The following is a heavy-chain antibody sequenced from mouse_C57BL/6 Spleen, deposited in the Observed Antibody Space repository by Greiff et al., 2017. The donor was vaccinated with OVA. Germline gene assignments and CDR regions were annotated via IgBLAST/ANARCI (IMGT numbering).Heavy chain of an antibody. V-gene: IGHV14-4*01. D-gene: IGHD1-3*01. CDR3: TSKGAMDY. Sequence: EVQLQQSGAELVRPGASVKLSCTASGFNIKDDYMHWVKQRPEQGLEWIGWIDPENGDTEYASKFQGKATITADTSSNTAYLQLSSLTPEDTAVYYCTSKGAMDYWGQGTSVTVSS. CDR2: IDPENGDT. J-gene: IGHJ4*01. CDR1: GFNIKDDY.